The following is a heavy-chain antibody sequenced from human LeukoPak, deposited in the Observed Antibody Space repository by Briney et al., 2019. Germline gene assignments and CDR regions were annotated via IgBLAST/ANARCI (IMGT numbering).Heavy chain of an antibody. J-gene: IGHJ4*02. V-gene: IGHV3-7*01. CDR3: AKVLRVWENSGLFDY. D-gene: IGHD3-16*01. Sequence: GGSLRLSCAASGFTFSSYWMSWVRQAPGKGLEWVANIKQDGSEKYYADSVKGRFTISRDNSKNTLYLQMNSLRAEDTAVYYCAKVLRVWENSGLFDYWGQGTLVTVSS. CDR1: GFTFSSYW. CDR2: IKQDGSEK.